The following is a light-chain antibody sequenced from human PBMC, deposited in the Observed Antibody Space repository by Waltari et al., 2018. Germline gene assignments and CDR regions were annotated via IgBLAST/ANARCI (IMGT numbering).Light chain of an antibody. CDR1: QNIGTY. J-gene: IGKJ4*01. V-gene: IGKV1-39*01. CDR3: QQTYSLPGT. CDR2: TAS. Sequence: PSSLSASLGDSVTITCRASQNIGTYLNWYQQRPGEAPNLLIYTASNLHPGVPSRFSGSFSGTDFTLTVSSLQPEDFATFYCQQTYSLPGTFGGGTRVELK.